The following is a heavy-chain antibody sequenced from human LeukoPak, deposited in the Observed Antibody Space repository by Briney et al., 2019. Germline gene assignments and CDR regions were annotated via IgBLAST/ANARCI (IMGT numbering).Heavy chain of an antibody. CDR3: AKIASSANFDY. V-gene: IGHV3-23*01. D-gene: IGHD6-6*01. CDR1: GFTFSTYA. Sequence: PGGSLRLPCAASGFTFSTYAMGWVRQAPGKGLDWVSSISNSGGTAYSADSVKGRFTISRDNSKNTLYLQMNSLTAGDTAVYYCAKIASSANFDYWGQGTLVTVSS. J-gene: IGHJ4*02. CDR2: ISNSGGTA.